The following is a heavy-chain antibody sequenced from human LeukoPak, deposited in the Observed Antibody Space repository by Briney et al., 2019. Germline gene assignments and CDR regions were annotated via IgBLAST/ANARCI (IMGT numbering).Heavy chain of an antibody. CDR1: GFTFSSYA. J-gene: IGHJ4*02. Sequence: GGSLRLSCAASGFTFSSYAMHWVRQAPGKGLEYVSTISSNGGSTYYANSVEGRFTISRDNSKNSLYLQMGSLRAEDMAVYYCARSPGYSSSWHYFDYWGQGTLVTVSS. CDR2: ISSNGGST. D-gene: IGHD6-13*01. V-gene: IGHV3-64*01. CDR3: ARSPGYSSSWHYFDY.